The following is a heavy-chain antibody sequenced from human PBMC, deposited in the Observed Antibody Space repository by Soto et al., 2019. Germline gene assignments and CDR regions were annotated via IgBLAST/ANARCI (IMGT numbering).Heavy chain of an antibody. CDR1: GFTFSSYG. CDR3: AREKNVGYSSGWLGY. CDR2: IWYDGNNK. V-gene: IGHV3-33*01. J-gene: IGHJ4*02. Sequence: QVQLVESGGGVVQPGRSLRLSCAASGFTFSSYGMHWVRQAPGKGLEWVAAIWYDGNNKYYADSVKGRITISRDISENTVYLQMNSLRAEDTAVYYCAREKNVGYSSGWLGYWGPGTLVTVSS. D-gene: IGHD6-19*01.